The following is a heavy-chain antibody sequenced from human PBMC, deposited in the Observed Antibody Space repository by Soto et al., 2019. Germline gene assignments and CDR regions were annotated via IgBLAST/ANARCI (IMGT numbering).Heavy chain of an antibody. CDR3: AREWVGDTFYYGMDV. V-gene: IGHV3-21*01. J-gene: IGHJ6*02. Sequence: EVQLVESGGGLVKPGGSLRLSCAASGFTFSSYSMNWVRQAPGKGLEWVSSISSSSSYIYYADSVKGRFTISRDNAENSLYLQMNMLRAEDTAVYYCAREWVGDTFYYGMDVWGQGTTVTVSS. CDR1: GFTFSSYS. D-gene: IGHD1-26*01. CDR2: ISSSSSYI.